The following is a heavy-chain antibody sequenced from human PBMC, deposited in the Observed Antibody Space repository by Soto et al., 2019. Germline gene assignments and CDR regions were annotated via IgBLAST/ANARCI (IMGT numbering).Heavy chain of an antibody. D-gene: IGHD6-13*01. CDR2: ISSSSSYI. CDR3: AKVTVSRGNYQLVRYYYYYYGMDV. J-gene: IGHJ6*02. V-gene: IGHV3-21*01. CDR1: GFTFSSYS. Sequence: GGSLRLSCAASGFTFSSYSMNWVRQAPGKGLEWVSSISSSSSYIYYADSVKGRFTISRDNAKNSLYLQMNSLRAEDTAVYYCAKVTVSRGNYQLVRYYYYYYGMDVWRQGTTVTVSS.